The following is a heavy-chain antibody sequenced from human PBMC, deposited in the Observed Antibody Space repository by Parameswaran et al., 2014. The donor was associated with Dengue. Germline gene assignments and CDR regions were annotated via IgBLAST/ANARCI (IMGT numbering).Heavy chain of an antibody. V-gene: IGHV1-3*01. CDR2: INAGNGNT. Sequence: WVRQAPGQRLEWMGWINAGNGNTKYSQKFQGRVTITRDTSASTAYMELSSLRSEDTAVYYCARGRWGGSRFDYWGQGTLVTVSS. CDR3: ARGRWGGSRFDY. J-gene: IGHJ4*02. D-gene: IGHD1-26*01.